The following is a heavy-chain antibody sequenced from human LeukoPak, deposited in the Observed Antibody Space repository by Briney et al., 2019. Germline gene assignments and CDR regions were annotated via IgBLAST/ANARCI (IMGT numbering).Heavy chain of an antibody. CDR3: ARTTLIVGDAFDI. V-gene: IGHV3-21*01. CDR2: ISSSSSYI. CDR1: GFTFSSYS. Sequence: KAGGSLRLSCAASGFTFSSYSMNWVRQAPGKGLEWVSSISSSSSYIYYADSVKGRFTISRDNAKNSLYLQMNSLRAEDTAVYYCARTTLIVGDAFDIWGQGTMVTVSS. J-gene: IGHJ3*02. D-gene: IGHD2/OR15-2a*01.